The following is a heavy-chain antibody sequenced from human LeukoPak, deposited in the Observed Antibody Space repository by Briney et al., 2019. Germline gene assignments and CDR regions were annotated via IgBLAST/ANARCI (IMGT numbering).Heavy chain of an antibody. CDR1: GGSISTYY. V-gene: IGHV4-59*01. Sequence: SETLSLTCTVSGGSISTYYWSWIRQPPGKGLEWIGYIYYSGSTNYNPSLKSRVTILVDTSRNQFSLKLSSVTAADTAVYYCARTYSSGWPYFDYWGQGTLVTVSS. CDR3: ARTYSSGWPYFDY. J-gene: IGHJ4*02. D-gene: IGHD6-19*01. CDR2: IYYSGST.